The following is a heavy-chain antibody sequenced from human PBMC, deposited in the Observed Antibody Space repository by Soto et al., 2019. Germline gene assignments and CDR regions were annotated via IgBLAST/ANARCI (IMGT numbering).Heavy chain of an antibody. Sequence: SETLSLTCVVSGGSISSTNWWTWVRQTPGKGLEWIGDIYHTGSTKYNPSLKSRVTISVDTSKNQFSLKLSSVTAADTAVYYCARDRRYCSGGSCSADDAFDIWGQGTMVTV. D-gene: IGHD2-15*01. CDR3: ARDRRYCSGGSCSADDAFDI. V-gene: IGHV4-4*02. J-gene: IGHJ3*02. CDR1: GGSISSTNW. CDR2: IYHTGST.